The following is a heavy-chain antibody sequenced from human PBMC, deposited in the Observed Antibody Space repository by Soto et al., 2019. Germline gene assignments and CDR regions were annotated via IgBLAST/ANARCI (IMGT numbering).Heavy chain of an antibody. D-gene: IGHD1-20*01. CDR1: GYTFTNYD. CDR2: MNPNSGHT. V-gene: IGHV1-8*01. J-gene: IGHJ4*02. Sequence: QVHLVQSGAEVKKPGASVKVSCKASGYTFTNYDIHWVRQATGQGLEWMGWMNPNSGHTGYAQKFQGRVTMTRNTSISTAYMELSSLRSEDTAVYYCARGLKLITGADEAAFDSWGQGTLVTVSS. CDR3: ARGLKLITGADEAAFDS.